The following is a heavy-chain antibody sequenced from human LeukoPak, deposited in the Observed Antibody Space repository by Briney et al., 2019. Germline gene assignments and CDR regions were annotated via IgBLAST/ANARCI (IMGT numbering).Heavy chain of an antibody. CDR1: GFTFSSYA. CDR3: AKDRGSGYHYFDY. V-gene: IGHV3-23*01. CDR2: ISTSGECD. J-gene: IGHJ4*02. Sequence: PGGSLRLSCPVSGFTFSSYAISWVRQAPGGGLEWVSVISTSGECDYYADSVKGRFTISRDNSKNTLYLQMNSLRAEDTAVYYCAKDRGSGYHYFDYWGQGTLVTVSS. D-gene: IGHD3-22*01.